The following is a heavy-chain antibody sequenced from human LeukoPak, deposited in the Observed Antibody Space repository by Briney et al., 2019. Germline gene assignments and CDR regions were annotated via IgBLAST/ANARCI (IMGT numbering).Heavy chain of an antibody. CDR3: AKDGSWAPFDY. Sequence: GGSLRLSCAASGFTFSSYWMHWVRQAPGKGLVWVSRINSDGSSTSYADSVKGRFTISRDNAKNTLYLQMNSLRAEDTAVYYSAKDGSWAPFDYWGQGTLVTVSS. V-gene: IGHV3-74*01. CDR1: GFTFSSYW. CDR2: INSDGSST. D-gene: IGHD6-13*01. J-gene: IGHJ4*02.